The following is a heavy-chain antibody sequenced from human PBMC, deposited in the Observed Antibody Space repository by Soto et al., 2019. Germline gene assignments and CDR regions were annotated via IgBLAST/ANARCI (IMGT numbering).Heavy chain of an antibody. D-gene: IGHD5-12*01. CDR2: ISYSGST. CDR1: GGSISSYY. J-gene: IGHJ4*02. Sequence: QVQLQESGPGLVKPSETLSLTCTVSGGSISSYYWSWIRQPPGKGLEWIGYISYSGSTNYNPSLKSRVTISVDTSKNQFSLKLSSVTAADTAVYYCASEAGATIEYWGQGTLVTVSS. V-gene: IGHV4-59*08. CDR3: ASEAGATIEY.